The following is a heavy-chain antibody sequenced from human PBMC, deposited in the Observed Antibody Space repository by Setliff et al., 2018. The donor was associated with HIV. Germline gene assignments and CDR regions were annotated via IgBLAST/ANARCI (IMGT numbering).Heavy chain of an antibody. D-gene: IGHD6-13*01. V-gene: IGHV3-7*01. CDR3: ARYSSSWYVALDY. CDR2: IKQDGSEK. Sequence: GGSLRLSCAASGFTFSGHYMSWFRQAQGKGLEWVASIKQDGSEKYFVDSLKGRFTISRDNAKNSLYLQMNNLRGEDTAVYYCARYSSSWYVALDYWGQGTLVTVSS. J-gene: IGHJ4*02. CDR1: GFTFSGHY.